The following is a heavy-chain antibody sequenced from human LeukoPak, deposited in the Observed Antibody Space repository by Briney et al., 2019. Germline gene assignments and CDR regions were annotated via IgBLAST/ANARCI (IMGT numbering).Heavy chain of an antibody. CDR3: ARVLRASVIGDAFDI. V-gene: IGHV1-2*02. J-gene: IGHJ3*02. Sequence: ASVKVSCKASGYTFTGYYMHWVRQAPGQGLEWMGWINPNSGGTNYAQTFQGRVTMTRDTSISTAYMDLSSLRSDDTAVYYCARVLRASVIGDAFDIWGQGTMVTVSS. CDR1: GYTFTGYY. D-gene: IGHD2/OR15-2a*01. CDR2: INPNSGGT.